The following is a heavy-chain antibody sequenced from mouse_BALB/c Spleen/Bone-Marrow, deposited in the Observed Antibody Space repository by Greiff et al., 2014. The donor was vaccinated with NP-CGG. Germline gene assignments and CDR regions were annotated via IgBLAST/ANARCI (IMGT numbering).Heavy chain of an antibody. J-gene: IGHJ1*01. Sequence: VQLQQSGPELVKPGASVKISCKASGYSFTGYYMHWVKQSHVKSLEWIGRINPYNGATSYNQNFKDKASLTVDKSSSTAYMELHSLTAEDSAVYYCARGGWDWYLDVWGAGTTVTVSA. V-gene: IGHV1-31*01. CDR2: INPYNGAT. CDR1: GYSFTGYY. CDR3: ARGGWDWYLDV.